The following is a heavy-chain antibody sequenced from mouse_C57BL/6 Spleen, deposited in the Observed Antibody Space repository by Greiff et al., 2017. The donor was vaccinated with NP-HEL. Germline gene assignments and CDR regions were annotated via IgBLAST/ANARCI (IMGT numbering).Heavy chain of an antibody. J-gene: IGHJ4*01. Sequence: VQLQQSGPELVKPGASVKIPCKASGYTFTDYNMDWVKQSHGKSLEWIGDINPNNGGTIYNQKFKGKATLTVDKSSSTAYMELRSLTSEDTAVYYCARVGSSYGGGYYAMDYWGQGTSVTVSS. CDR2: INPNNGGT. V-gene: IGHV1-18*01. D-gene: IGHD1-1*01. CDR1: GYTFTDYN. CDR3: ARVGSSYGGGYYAMDY.